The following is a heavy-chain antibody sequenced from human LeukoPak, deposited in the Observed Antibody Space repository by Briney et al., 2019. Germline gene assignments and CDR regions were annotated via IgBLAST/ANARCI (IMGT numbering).Heavy chain of an antibody. CDR3: ARGDYAVDY. V-gene: IGHV3-72*01. CDR1: GFTFSDQY. D-gene: IGHD4-17*01. J-gene: IGHJ4*02. CDR2: IRNKARSYTT. Sequence: GGSLRLSCAASGFTFSDQYMDWVRQAPGKGLEWVGLIRNKARSYTTDYAASVKGRFTISRDDSKNSVYLQMNSLTTEDTAVYYCARGDYAVDYWGQGTLVTVSS.